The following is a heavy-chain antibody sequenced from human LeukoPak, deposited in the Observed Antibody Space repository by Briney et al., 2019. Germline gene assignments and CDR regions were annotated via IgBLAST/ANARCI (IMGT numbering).Heavy chain of an antibody. CDR2: ISYDGSK. CDR1: GFTFSSYV. D-gene: IGHD3-22*01. CDR3: AKWAGVYDYDSSGYLSGFDY. J-gene: IGHJ4*02. Sequence: GGSLRLSCAASGFTFSSYVMHWVRQAPGKGLEWVAIISYDGSKYYADSVKGRFTISRDNSKNTLYLQMNSLRAEDTAVYYCAKWAGVYDYDSSGYLSGFDYWGQGTLVTVSS. V-gene: IGHV3-30-3*02.